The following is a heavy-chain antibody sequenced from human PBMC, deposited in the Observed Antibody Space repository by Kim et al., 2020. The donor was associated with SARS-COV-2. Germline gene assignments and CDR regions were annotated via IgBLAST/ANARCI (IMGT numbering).Heavy chain of an antibody. CDR1: GFTFSSYW. Sequence: GGSLRLSCAASGFTFSSYWMSWVRQAPGKGLEGVANIKQDGSEKYYLDAVKGRFTISRDNAKNSLYLQMNSLRAEDTAVYYCARDHAVAEYSSSSTGMVDYWGQGTLVTVSS. CDR3: ARDHAVAEYSSSSTGMVDY. V-gene: IGHV3-7*01. J-gene: IGHJ4*02. CDR2: IKQDGSEK. D-gene: IGHD6-6*01.